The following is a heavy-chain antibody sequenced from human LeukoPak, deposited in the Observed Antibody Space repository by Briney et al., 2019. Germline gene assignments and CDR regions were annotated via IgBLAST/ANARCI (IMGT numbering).Heavy chain of an antibody. J-gene: IGHJ6*03. D-gene: IGHD6-6*01. CDR3: AKDREQFSSFYYYYFMDV. CDR1: GFTFISYG. V-gene: IGHV3-30*02. CDR2: IRYDGSNK. Sequence: PGGSLRLSCAASGFTFISYGMHWVRQAPGKGLEWVAFIRYDGSNKYYADSVKGRFTISRDNSKNTLYLQMNSLRTEDTAVYYCAKDREQFSSFYYYYFMDVWGKGTTVTISS.